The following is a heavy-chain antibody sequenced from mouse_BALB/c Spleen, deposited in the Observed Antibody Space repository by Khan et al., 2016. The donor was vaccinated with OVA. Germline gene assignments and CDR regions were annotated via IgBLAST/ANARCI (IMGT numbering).Heavy chain of an antibody. D-gene: IGHD2-4*01. Sequence: QVQLKESGPGLVQPSQSLSITCTVSGFSLTNYSVHWVRQSPGKGLEWLGVIWSAGSTDYNAAFISRLTIRKDNSRSQVFFKMNSLQPNDTAIYXWARRGYDSGRGALFAYWGQGTLVTVSA. CDR1: GFSLTNYS. CDR3: ARRGYDSGRGALFAY. V-gene: IGHV2-2*02. CDR2: IWSAGST. J-gene: IGHJ3*01.